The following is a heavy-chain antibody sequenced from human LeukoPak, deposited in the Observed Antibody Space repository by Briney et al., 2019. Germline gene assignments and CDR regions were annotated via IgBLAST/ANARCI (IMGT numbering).Heavy chain of an antibody. CDR1: GYTFTGYY. CDR3: ARDLSLSVRYFDWLPPSGWFDP. Sequence: ASVKVSCKASGYTFTGYYMHWVRQAPGQGLEWMGWIRPYNDNINYALKVQGRVTMTRDTSISTAYMELSRLRSDDTAVYYCARDLSLSVRYFDWLPPSGWFDPWGQGTLVTVSS. D-gene: IGHD3-9*01. V-gene: IGHV1-2*02. CDR2: IRPYNDNI. J-gene: IGHJ5*02.